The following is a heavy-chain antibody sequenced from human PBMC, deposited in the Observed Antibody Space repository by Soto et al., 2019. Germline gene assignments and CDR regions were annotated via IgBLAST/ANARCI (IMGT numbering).Heavy chain of an antibody. V-gene: IGHV3-73*01. D-gene: IGHD3-22*01. CDR1: GFTFSGSA. CDR2: IRSKANSYAT. J-gene: IGHJ3*02. Sequence: GGSLRLSCAASGFTFSGSAMHWVRQASGKGLEWVGRIRSKANSYATAYAASVKGRFTISRDDSKNTAYLQMNSLKTEDTAVYYCTISSYYYDSSGQMVAFDIWGQGTMVTVSS. CDR3: TISSYYYDSSGQMVAFDI.